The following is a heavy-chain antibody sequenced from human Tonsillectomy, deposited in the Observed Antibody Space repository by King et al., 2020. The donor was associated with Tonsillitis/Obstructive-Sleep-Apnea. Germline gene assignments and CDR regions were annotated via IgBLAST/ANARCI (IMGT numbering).Heavy chain of an antibody. J-gene: IGHJ5*02. D-gene: IGHD6-13*01. V-gene: IGHV4-31*01. CDR2: IYYSGST. CDR1: GGSISSGGYY. Sequence: QLQDSGPGLVKPSQTLSLTCTVSGGSISSGGYYWSWIRQHPGKGLEWIGYIYYSGSTYYNPSLKSLVTISVDTSKNQFSLKLSSVTAADTAVYFCARLVAAAGSSWFDPWGQGTLVTVSS. CDR3: ARLVAAAGSSWFDP.